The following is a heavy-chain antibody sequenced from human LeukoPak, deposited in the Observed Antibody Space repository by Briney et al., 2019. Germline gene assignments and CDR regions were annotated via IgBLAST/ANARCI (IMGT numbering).Heavy chain of an antibody. D-gene: IGHD6-19*01. CDR1: GGSISNYY. Sequence: SETLSLTCTVSGGSISNYYWSWFRQPAGKGLEWIGRIYSSGSTNYNPSLKSRVTISVDTSKNQFSLKVSSVTAADTAVYYCARDSGPRFDYWGQGTLVTVSS. J-gene: IGHJ4*02. CDR2: IYSSGST. CDR3: ARDSGPRFDY. V-gene: IGHV4-4*07.